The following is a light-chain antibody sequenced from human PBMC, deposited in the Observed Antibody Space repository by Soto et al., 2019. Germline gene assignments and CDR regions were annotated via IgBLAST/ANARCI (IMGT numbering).Light chain of an antibody. J-gene: IGLJ1*01. CDR1: SSDVGAYNY. CDR2: EVT. V-gene: IGLV2-14*01. CDR3: SSFTTSYTYV. Sequence: QSALTQPASVSGSPGQSITISCTGTSSDVGAYNYVSWYQQHPGKAPKLLIYEVTNRPSGVSNRFSGSKSDNTASLTISGLQAEDEAHYYCSSFTTSYTYVFGTGTKVTVL.